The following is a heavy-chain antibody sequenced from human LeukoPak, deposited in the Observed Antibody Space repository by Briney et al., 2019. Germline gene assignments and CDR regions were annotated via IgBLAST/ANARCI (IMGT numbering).Heavy chain of an antibody. Sequence: GGSLRLSCAASGFTFSSYGMHWVRQAPGKGLEWVAVIWYDGSNKYYADSVKGRFTISRDNSKNTLYLQMNSLRAEDTAVYYCAKDRPAYSGNSNPFDYWGQGTLVTVSS. CDR2: IWYDGSNK. CDR1: GFTFSSYG. D-gene: IGHD4-23*01. J-gene: IGHJ4*02. CDR3: AKDRPAYSGNSNPFDY. V-gene: IGHV3-33*06.